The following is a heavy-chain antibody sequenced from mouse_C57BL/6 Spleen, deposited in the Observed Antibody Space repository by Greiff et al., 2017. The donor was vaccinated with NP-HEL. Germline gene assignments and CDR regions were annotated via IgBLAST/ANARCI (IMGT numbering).Heavy chain of an antibody. J-gene: IGHJ1*03. CDR1: GYTFTSYW. V-gene: IGHV1-52*01. D-gene: IGHD1-1*01. CDR3: AREDYDTGYFDV. Sequence: QVQLKQPGAELVRPGSSVKLSCKASGYTFTSYWMHWVKQRPIQGLEWIGNIDPSDSETHYNQKFKDKATLTVDKSSSTAYMQLSSLTSEDSAVYYCAREDYDTGYFDVWGTGTTVTVSS. CDR2: IDPSDSET.